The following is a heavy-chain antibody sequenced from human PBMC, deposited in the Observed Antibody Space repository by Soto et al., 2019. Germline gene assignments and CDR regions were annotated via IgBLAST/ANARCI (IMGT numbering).Heavy chain of an antibody. V-gene: IGHV3-7*01. CDR1: GFTFSSYW. J-gene: IGHJ6*02. CDR2: IKQDGSEK. Sequence: GGSLRLSCAASGFTFSSYWMSWVRQAPGKGLEWVANIKQDGSEKYYVDSVKGRFTISRDNAKNSLYLQMNSLRAEDTAVYYCARDNCDILTDGMDVWGQGTTVTVSS. CDR3: ARDNCDILTDGMDV. D-gene: IGHD3-9*01.